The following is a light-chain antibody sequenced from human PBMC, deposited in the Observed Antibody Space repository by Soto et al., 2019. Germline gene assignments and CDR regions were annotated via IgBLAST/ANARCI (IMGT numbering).Light chain of an antibody. CDR2: DAS. CDR3: QQSYTTPLT. V-gene: IGKV1-39*01. Sequence: DIQMTQSPSSLSASVGDRVTITCRARQTINTYLNWYQQTPVTAPKLLIYDASSLQSGVPSRFRGSGSGTDFTLTITSLQPEDFATYYCQQSYTTPLTFGGGTKVDIK. CDR1: QTINTY. J-gene: IGKJ4*01.